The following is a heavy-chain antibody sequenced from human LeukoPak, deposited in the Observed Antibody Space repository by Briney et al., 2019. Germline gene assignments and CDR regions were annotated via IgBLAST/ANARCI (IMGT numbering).Heavy chain of an antibody. CDR3: ARGIAAAPHYYYMDV. CDR2: ISYDGSNK. CDR1: GFTFSSYA. D-gene: IGHD6-13*01. J-gene: IGHJ6*03. Sequence: GGSLRLSCAASGFTFSSYAMHWVRQAPGKGLEWVAVISYDGSNKYYADSVKGRFTISRDNSKNTLYLQMNSLRAEDTAVYYCARGIAAAPHYYYMDVWGKGTTVTVSS. V-gene: IGHV3-30*04.